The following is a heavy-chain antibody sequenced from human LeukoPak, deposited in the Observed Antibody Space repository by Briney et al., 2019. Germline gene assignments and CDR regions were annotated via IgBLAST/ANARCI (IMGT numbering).Heavy chain of an antibody. J-gene: IGHJ4*02. CDR2: ISAYNGNT. CDR3: ARERGGYDFWSGYYLDY. V-gene: IGHV1-18*01. Sequence: ASVKVSCKASGYTFTTSRINWVRQAPGQGLELMGWISAYNGNTNYAQKFQGRVTMTTDTSTSTAYMELRSLRSDDTAVYYCARERGGYDFWSGYYLDYWGQGTLVTVSS. CDR1: GYTFTTSR. D-gene: IGHD3-3*01.